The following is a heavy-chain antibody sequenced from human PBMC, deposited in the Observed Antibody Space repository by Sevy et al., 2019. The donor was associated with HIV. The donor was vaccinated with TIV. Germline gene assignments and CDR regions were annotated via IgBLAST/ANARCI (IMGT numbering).Heavy chain of an antibody. CDR2: MRFDGTIK. J-gene: IGHJ6*02. CDR1: GFTFSTYG. D-gene: IGHD2-2*01. V-gene: IGHV3-30*02. Sequence: GGSLRLSCAASGFTFSTYGMHWVRQAPGRGLEWVAFMRFDGTIKYHTDSVKGRFTISRDNSKNRLYLQMNSLKTEDTAVYFCAKVLQIVVVPAAIDYYYGMDVWGQGTTVTVSS. CDR3: AKVLQIVVVPAAIDYYYGMDV.